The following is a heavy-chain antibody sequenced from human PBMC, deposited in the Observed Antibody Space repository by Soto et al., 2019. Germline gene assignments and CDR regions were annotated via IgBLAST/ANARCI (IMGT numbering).Heavy chain of an antibody. CDR2: IIPKFSAP. V-gene: IGHV1-69*12. D-gene: IGHD2-21*01. J-gene: IGHJ6*02. CDR3: GRDRVMRGNSYYYCMDV. Sequence: VLLEQSGAEVKKPGSSVKVSCKTSGGTFSNFAISWVRLAPGQGLEWMGVIIPKFSAPTYAQKFQGRVMITADEATSTAFMELSSLRSEDTAVYFCGRDRVMRGNSYYYCMDVWGQGTTVIVSS. CDR1: GGTFSNFA.